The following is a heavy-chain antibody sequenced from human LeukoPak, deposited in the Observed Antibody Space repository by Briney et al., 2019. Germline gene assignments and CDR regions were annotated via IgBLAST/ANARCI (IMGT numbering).Heavy chain of an antibody. CDR1: GFTVSRNY. V-gene: IGHV3-66*01. Sequence: HAGGSLRLSCAASGFTVSRNYMSWVRQAPGKGLEWVSNIYSGGNTYYADSVKGRFTISRDNSKNTLFLQMNSLRAEDTAVYYCARDLSSSCPDYWGQGTLVTVSS. CDR2: IYSGGNT. CDR3: ARDLSSSCPDY. J-gene: IGHJ4*02. D-gene: IGHD6-13*01.